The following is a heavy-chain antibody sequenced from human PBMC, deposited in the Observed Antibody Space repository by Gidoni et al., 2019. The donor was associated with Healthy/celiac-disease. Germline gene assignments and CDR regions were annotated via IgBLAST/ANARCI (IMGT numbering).Heavy chain of an antibody. CDR1: GFTFSSYS. CDR2: ISSSSSTI. J-gene: IGHJ3*02. V-gene: IGHV3-48*02. Sequence: EVQLVESGGGLVQPGGSLILSCAASGFTFSSYSMNWVRQAPGKGLEWVSYISSSSSTIYYADSVKGRFTISRDNAKNSLYLQMNSLRDEDTAVYYCARDGMVTDNDAFDIWGQGTMVTVSS. CDR3: ARDGMVTDNDAFDI. D-gene: IGHD5-18*01.